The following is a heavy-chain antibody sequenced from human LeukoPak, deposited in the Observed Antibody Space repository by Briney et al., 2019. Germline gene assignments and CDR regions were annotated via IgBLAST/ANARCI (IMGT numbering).Heavy chain of an antibody. V-gene: IGHV3-30*04. D-gene: IGHD3-22*01. CDR1: GFTFSTYA. Sequence: GGSLRLSCAASGFTFSTYAMHWVRQAPGKGLEWVALISYDGSDKYHADSVKGRFTISRDNSKNTLYLQMNSLRAEDTAVYYCARSAHYYDISGFYSQFDYWGQGTLVTVSS. CDR2: ISYDGSDK. CDR3: ARSAHYYDISGFYSQFDY. J-gene: IGHJ4*02.